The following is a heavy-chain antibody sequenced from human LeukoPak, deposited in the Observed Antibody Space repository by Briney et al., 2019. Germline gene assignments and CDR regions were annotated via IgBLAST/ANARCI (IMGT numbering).Heavy chain of an antibody. V-gene: IGHV1-69*01. J-gene: IGHJ5*02. CDR2: IIPIFGTA. D-gene: IGHD3-10*01. Sequence: EASVKVSCKASGGTFSSYAISWVRQAPGQGLXXXXGIIPIFGTANYAQKFQGRVTITADESTSTAYMELSSLRSEDTAVYYCARISGSSRGFDPWGQGTLVTVSS. CDR1: GGTFSSYA. CDR3: ARISGSSRGFDP.